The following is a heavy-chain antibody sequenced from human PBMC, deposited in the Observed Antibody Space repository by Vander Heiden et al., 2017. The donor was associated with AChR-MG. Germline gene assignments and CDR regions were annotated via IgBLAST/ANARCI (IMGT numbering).Heavy chain of an antibody. Sequence: QLQLQESGPGLVKPSETLSLTCTVSGGSISSSSYYWGWIRQPPGKGLEWIGSIYYSGSTYYNPSLKSRVTISVDTSKNQCSLKLSSVTAADTAVYYCARPVGVGAASAEYFQHWGQGTLVTVSS. CDR3: ARPVGVGAASAEYFQH. J-gene: IGHJ1*01. CDR2: IYYSGST. D-gene: IGHD2-15*01. CDR1: GGSISSSSYY. V-gene: IGHV4-39*01.